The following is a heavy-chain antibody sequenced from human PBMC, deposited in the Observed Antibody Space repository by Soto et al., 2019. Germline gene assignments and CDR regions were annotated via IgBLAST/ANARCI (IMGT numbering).Heavy chain of an antibody. Sequence: QVQLVESGGGVVQPGRSLGLSCAASGFTFSSYGMHWVRQAPGKGLEWVAVIYYDGSNNYYADSVKGRFTISRDNSKNTLYLQMNSLRAEDTAVYYCARSQYSSSWYPFDYWGQGTLVTVSS. CDR3: ARSQYSSSWYPFDY. J-gene: IGHJ4*02. V-gene: IGHV3-33*01. CDR1: GFTFSSYG. D-gene: IGHD6-13*01. CDR2: IYYDGSNN.